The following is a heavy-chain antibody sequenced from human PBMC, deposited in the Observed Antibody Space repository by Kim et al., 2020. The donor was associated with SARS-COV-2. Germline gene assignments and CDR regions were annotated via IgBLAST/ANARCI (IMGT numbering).Heavy chain of an antibody. Sequence: VKGRFPISRDNSKNTLYLQMNSLRAEDTAVYYCAKDYGSYSSSWYGECGYWGQGTLVTVSS. CDR3: AKDYGSYSSSWYGECGY. D-gene: IGHD6-13*01. J-gene: IGHJ4*02. V-gene: IGHV3-30*02.